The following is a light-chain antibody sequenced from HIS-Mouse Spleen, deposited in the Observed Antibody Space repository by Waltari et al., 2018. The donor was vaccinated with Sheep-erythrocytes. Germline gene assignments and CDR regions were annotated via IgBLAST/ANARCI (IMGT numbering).Light chain of an antibody. CDR3: YSTDSSGNGV. V-gene: IGLV3-10*01. CDR1: ALPTNY. Sequence: SYELTQPPSVSVSPGQTARITCSGVALPTNYAYWYQQKSGQAPVLVIYEDSKRPSGFPERFSGSSSGTMATLTISGAQVEDEADYYCYSTDSSGNGVFGGGTKLTVL. J-gene: IGLJ2*01. CDR2: EDS.